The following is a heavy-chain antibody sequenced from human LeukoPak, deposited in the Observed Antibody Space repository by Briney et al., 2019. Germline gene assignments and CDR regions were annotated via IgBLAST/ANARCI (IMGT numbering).Heavy chain of an antibody. CDR1: GFTFSDYY. D-gene: IGHD2-15*01. J-gene: IGHJ6*02. CDR2: ISSSGSSI. Sequence: PGGSLRLSCAASGFTFSDYYMSWIRQAPGKGLEWVSYISSSGSSIYYADSVKGRFTISRDNAKNSLYLRMNSLRAEDTAVYYCAGDDGGYCSGGSCYYYYGMDVWGQGTTVTVSS. CDR3: AGDDGGYCSGGSCYYYYGMDV. V-gene: IGHV3-11*01.